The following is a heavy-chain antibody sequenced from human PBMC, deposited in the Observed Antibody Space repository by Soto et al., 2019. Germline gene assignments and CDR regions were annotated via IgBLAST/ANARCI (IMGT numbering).Heavy chain of an antibody. V-gene: IGHV1-69*13. CDR3: ADHYYDSSGYQHAFDI. Sequence: SVKVSCKASGGTFSSYAISWVRQAPGQGLEWMGGIIPIFGTANYAQKFQGRVTITADESTSTAYMELSSLRSEDTAVYYCADHYYDSSGYQHAFDIWGQGTMVTVS. D-gene: IGHD3-22*01. J-gene: IGHJ3*02. CDR2: IIPIFGTA. CDR1: GGTFSSYA.